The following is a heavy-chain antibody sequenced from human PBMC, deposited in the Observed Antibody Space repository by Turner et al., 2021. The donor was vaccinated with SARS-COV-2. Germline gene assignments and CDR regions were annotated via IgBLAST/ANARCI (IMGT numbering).Heavy chain of an antibody. CDR1: GLTFSSYS. J-gene: IGHJ4*02. Sequence: EVQLVDSGGGLVTPGGSLRLSCAASGLTFSSYSRNWVRQAPGKGLEWCASISRSSSYIYYDDAVKGRFTIYRDNAKNSMYLKMNSLRAEDTAVYYCAREGDDSSGYWGGDWGQGTLVTVSS. V-gene: IGHV3-21*01. CDR3: AREGDDSSGYWGGD. CDR2: ISRSSSYI. D-gene: IGHD3-22*01.